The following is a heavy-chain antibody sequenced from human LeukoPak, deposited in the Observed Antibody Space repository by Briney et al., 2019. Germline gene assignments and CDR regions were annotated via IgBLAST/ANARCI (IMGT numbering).Heavy chain of an antibody. D-gene: IGHD4-17*01. CDR2: IYYSGST. J-gene: IGHJ2*01. CDR1: GGSISNYY. V-gene: IGHV4-59*01. CDR3: ARVPDDGDYGGWHFDL. Sequence: SETLSLTCTVSGGSISNYYWSWIRQSPGRGLEWIGQIYYSGSTTYNPSLKSRHTISVDTSKSQFSLKLSSVTAADTAVYYCARVPDDGDYGGWHFDLWGRGTLVTVSS.